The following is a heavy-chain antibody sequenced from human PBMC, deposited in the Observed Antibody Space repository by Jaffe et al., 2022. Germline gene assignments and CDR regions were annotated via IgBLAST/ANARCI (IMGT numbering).Heavy chain of an antibody. CDR1: GFTFSNYA. V-gene: IGHV3-23*01. D-gene: IGHD3-9*01. Sequence: EVQLLESGGGLVQPGGSLRLSCAASGFTFSNYAMNWVRQAPGKGLEWVSGISGSGGSTYYADSVKGRFTISRDNSKSTLYLQMNNLRVEDTAVYYCAKATDFLTGYNEYWGQGTLVTVSS. J-gene: IGHJ4*02. CDR2: ISGSGGST. CDR3: AKATDFLTGYNEY.